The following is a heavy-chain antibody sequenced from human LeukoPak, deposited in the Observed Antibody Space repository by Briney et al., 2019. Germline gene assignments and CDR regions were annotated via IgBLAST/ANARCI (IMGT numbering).Heavy chain of an antibody. CDR2: INHSGST. Sequence: SETLSLTCAVYGLSFSGYYWSWIRQPPGKGLEWIGEINHSGSTNYNPSLKSRVTISVDTSKNQFSLKLSSVTAADTAVYYCARGQHYYDSSGYYAHWYFDLWGRGTLVTVSS. CDR1: GLSFSGYY. V-gene: IGHV4-34*01. D-gene: IGHD3-22*01. CDR3: ARGQHYYDSSGYYAHWYFDL. J-gene: IGHJ2*01.